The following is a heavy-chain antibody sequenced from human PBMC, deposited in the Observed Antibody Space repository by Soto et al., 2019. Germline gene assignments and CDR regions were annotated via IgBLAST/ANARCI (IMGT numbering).Heavy chain of an antibody. Sequence: TSETLSLTCTVSGDTISSTGWWSWVRLSPGKGLEWIGEIYHVGTTNYNPSLRSRVTLSLETSNNQFSLRLTSVTAADTAVYYCARLGAYYQSLDPWGPGTLVTVSS. CDR3: ARLGAYYQSLDP. CDR2: IYHVGTT. V-gene: IGHV4-4*02. J-gene: IGHJ5*02. CDR1: GDTISSTGW. D-gene: IGHD2-21*01.